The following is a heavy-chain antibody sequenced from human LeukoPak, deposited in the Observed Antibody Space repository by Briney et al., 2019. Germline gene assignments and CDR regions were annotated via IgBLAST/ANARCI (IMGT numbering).Heavy chain of an antibody. V-gene: IGHV1-2*02. CDR3: VREHDYGDYPWFDP. D-gene: IGHD4-17*01. CDR1: GYTFTSYY. Sequence: ASVKVSCKASGYTFTSYYMHWVRQAPGQGLEWMGWINPNSGGTNYAQKFQGRVTMTRDTSISTAYMELSRLISDDTAVYYCVREHDYGDYPWFDPWGQGTLVTVSS. CDR2: INPNSGGT. J-gene: IGHJ5*02.